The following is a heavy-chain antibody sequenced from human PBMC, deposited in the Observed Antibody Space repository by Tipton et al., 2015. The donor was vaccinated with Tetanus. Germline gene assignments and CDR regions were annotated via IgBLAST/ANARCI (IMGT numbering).Heavy chain of an antibody. V-gene: IGHV3-15*01. J-gene: IGHJ4*02. CDR3: ARSESSGYWVF. Sequence: SLRLSCAASGFTFSNAWMTWVRQAPGKGLEWVGRIKSKTDGGTTDYAAPVKGRFTISRDDSKNTLLLKKNSLKTEDTAVYYCARSESSGYWVFWGQGTLVTVSS. CDR2: IKSKTDGGTT. CDR1: GFTFSNAW. D-gene: IGHD3-22*01.